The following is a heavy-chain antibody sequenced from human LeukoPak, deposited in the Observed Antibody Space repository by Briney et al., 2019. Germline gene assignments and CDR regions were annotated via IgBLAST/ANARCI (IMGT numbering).Heavy chain of an antibody. CDR2: ISWNSGSI. J-gene: IGHJ3*02. Sequence: GGSLRLSCAASGFTFDDYAMHWVRQAPGKGLEWVSGISWNSGSIGYADSVKGRFTISRDNAKNSLYLQMNSLRAEDMALYYCAKDGGGSLPEGAFDIWGQGTMVTVSS. CDR1: GFTFDDYA. V-gene: IGHV3-9*03. D-gene: IGHD2-15*01. CDR3: AKDGGGSLPEGAFDI.